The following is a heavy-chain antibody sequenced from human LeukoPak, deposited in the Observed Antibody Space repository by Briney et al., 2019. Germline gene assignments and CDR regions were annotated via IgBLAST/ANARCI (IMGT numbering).Heavy chain of an antibody. CDR2: VGYDGDER. J-gene: IGHJ4*02. CDR1: GLTFNSYA. CDR3: AKSSGASYPRSRIFDF. Sequence: GGSLRLSCEGSGLTFNSYAMNWVRRAPGKGLEWVALVGYDGDERFYADSVRGRFTISRDNSNNMMFLQMNSLRAEDTATYYCAKSSGASYPRSRIFDFWGQGTMVTVSS. V-gene: IGHV3-23*01. D-gene: IGHD2-2*01.